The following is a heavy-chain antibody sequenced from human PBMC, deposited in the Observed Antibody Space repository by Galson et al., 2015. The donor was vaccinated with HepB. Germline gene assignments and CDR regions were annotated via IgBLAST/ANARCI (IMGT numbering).Heavy chain of an antibody. CDR1: GFTFSSYG. J-gene: IGHJ3*02. CDR2: IWYDGSNQ. Sequence: SLRLSCAASGFTFSSYGMHWVRQAPGKGLEWVAVIWYDGSNQYYADSVKGRFTISRDNSKNTLYLQMNSLRAEDTAVYYCAKGDTPWGGFDIWGQGTMVTVSS. V-gene: IGHV3-33*06. CDR3: AKGDTPWGGFDI. D-gene: IGHD2-21*01.